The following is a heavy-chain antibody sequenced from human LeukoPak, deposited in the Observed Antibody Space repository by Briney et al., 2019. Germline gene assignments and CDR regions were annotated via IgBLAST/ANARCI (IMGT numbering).Heavy chain of an antibody. D-gene: IGHD3-9*01. J-gene: IGHJ6*02. CDR1: GYTFTVYY. V-gene: IGHV1-2*06. CDR2: INPNSGGT. Sequence: EASVTVSFTASGYTFTVYYMHWVRQAPGQGLEWMGRINPNSGGTNYAQKFQGRVTMTRDTSISTAYMELSRLRSDDTAVYYCARDIRYFDWPHYYYGMDVWGQGTTVTVSS. CDR3: ARDIRYFDWPHYYYGMDV.